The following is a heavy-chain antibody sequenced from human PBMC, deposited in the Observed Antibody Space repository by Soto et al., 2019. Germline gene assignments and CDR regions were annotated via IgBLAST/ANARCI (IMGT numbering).Heavy chain of an antibody. CDR3: ARDREYYDSSGLYFDY. D-gene: IGHD3-22*01. V-gene: IGHV4-59*01. CDR2: TYYGWNT. J-gene: IGHJ4*02. CDR1: GGSISDYY. Sequence: TLSLTCSVSGGSISDYYWSWIRQPPGKGLEWIGYTYYGWNTNYNPSLRSRVTISVDTSKNQFSLKLISVTAADTAVYYCARDREYYDSSGLYFDYWGQGTLVTVS.